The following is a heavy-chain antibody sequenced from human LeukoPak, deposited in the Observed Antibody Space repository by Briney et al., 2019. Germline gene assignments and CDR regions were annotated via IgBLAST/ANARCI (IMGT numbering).Heavy chain of an antibody. V-gene: IGHV1-2*06. CDR1: GYTFTGYY. D-gene: IGHD3-10*01. J-gene: IGHJ3*02. CDR2: INPNSGGT. CDR3: ARGGYYGSGSYRNPFDI. Sequence: GASVKVSCKASGYTFTGYYMHWVRQAPGQGLEWMGRINPNSGGTNYAQKFQGRVTMTRDTSISTAYMELSRLRSDDTAVYYCARGGYYGSGSYRNPFDIWGQGTMVTVSS.